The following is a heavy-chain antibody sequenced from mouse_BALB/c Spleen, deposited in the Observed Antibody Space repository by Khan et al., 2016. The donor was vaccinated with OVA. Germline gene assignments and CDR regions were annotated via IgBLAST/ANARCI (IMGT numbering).Heavy chain of an antibody. J-gene: IGHJ2*01. Sequence: VQLQQSGAELVRPGASVKLSCKTSGYTFTTSWIHWVKQRSGQVLEWIARIYPGTGNIYSNEKFKDKATLTADKSSSTAYMQLSSLKSEDCEVYLCAREEDWYHFDHGGQGTTLTVSS. V-gene: IGHV1S132*01. CDR2: IYPGTGNI. D-gene: IGHD1-1*02. CDR1: GYTFTTSW. CDR3: AREEDWYHFDH.